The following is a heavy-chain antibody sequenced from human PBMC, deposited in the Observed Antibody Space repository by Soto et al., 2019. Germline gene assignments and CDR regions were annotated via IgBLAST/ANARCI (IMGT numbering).Heavy chain of an antibody. CDR1: GGSISSYY. CDR2: IYYSGST. D-gene: IGHD3-10*01. Sequence: QVQLQESGPGLVKPSETLSLTCTVSGGSISSYYWSWIRQPPGKGLEWIGYIYYSGSTNYNPSLKSRVTISVDTSKNQFSLKLSSVTAAYTAVYYCARYYGGYSDYWGQGTLVTVSS. V-gene: IGHV4-59*08. CDR3: ARYYGGYSDY. J-gene: IGHJ4*02.